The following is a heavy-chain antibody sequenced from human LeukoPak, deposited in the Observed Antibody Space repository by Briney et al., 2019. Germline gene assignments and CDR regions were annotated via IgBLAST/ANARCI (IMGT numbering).Heavy chain of an antibody. CDR2: ISSTRTYI. CDR1: EFTFSNYS. CDR3: AKAIHYYGSGYYFDY. J-gene: IGHJ4*02. V-gene: IGHV3-21*04. Sequence: GGSLRLSCAASEFTFSNYSMNWVRQAPGKGLEWVSSISSTRTYIYYADSVKGRFTISRDNSKNTLYLQMNSLRAEDTAVYYCAKAIHYYGSGYYFDYWGQGTLVTVSS. D-gene: IGHD3-10*01.